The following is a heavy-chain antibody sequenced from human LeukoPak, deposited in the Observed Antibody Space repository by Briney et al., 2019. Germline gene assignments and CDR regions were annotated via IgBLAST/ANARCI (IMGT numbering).Heavy chain of an antibody. V-gene: IGHV1-2*02. CDR3: ARDNMDSSGYKYYFDY. CDR1: GYTFTGYY. J-gene: IGHJ4*02. Sequence: ASVKVSCKASGYTFTGYYMHWVRQAPGQALEWMGWINPNSGCTNYAQKFQGRVTMTRDTSISTAYMELSRLRSGDTAVYYCARDNMDSSGYKYYFDYWGQGTLVTVSS. CDR2: INPNSGCT. D-gene: IGHD3-22*01.